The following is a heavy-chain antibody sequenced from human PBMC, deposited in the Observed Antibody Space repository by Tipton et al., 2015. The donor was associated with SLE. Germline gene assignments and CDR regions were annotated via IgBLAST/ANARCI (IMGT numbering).Heavy chain of an antibody. CDR3: ARAEDFWSGYPSDAFDI. V-gene: IGHV3-64*02. CDR1: GFTSSSYA. Sequence: GSLRLSCTASGFTSSSYAMHWVRQAPGKGLEYVSAISSNGGSTYYADSVKGRFTISRDNSKNTLYLQMGSLRAEDMAVYYCARAEDFWSGYPSDAFDIWGQGTMVTVSS. D-gene: IGHD3-3*01. CDR2: ISSNGGST. J-gene: IGHJ3*02.